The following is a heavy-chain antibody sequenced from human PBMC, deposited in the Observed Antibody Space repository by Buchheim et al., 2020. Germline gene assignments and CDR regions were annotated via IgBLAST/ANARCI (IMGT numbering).Heavy chain of an antibody. CDR2: IYYSGST. J-gene: IGHJ6*02. D-gene: IGHD2-2*01. CDR3: ARLPGYCSSTSCPHYYYYGMDV. CDR1: GGSISSYY. Sequence: QVQLQESGPGLVKPSETLSLTCTVSGGSISSYYWSWIRQPPGKGLEWIGYIYYSGSTNYNPSLKSRVTISVDTSKHQFSLKLSSVTAADTAVYYCARLPGYCSSTSCPHYYYYGMDVWGQGTT. V-gene: IGHV4-59*08.